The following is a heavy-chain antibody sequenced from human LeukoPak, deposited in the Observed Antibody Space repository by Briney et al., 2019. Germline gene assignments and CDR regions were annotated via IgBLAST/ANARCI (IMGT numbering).Heavy chain of an antibody. V-gene: IGHV3-48*01. CDR2: ISSSSSTI. J-gene: IGHJ3*02. CDR3: ARDGDIVVVVAATHDAFDI. D-gene: IGHD2-15*01. Sequence: PGGSLRLSCAASGFTFSSYSMNWVRQAPGKGLEWVSYISSSSSTIYYADSVKGRFTISRDNAKNSLYLQMNSLRAEDTAVYYCARDGDIVVVVAATHDAFDIWGQGTMVTVSS. CDR1: GFTFSSYS.